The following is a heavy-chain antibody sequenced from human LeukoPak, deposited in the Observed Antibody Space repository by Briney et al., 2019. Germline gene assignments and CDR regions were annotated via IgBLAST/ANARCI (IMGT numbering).Heavy chain of an antibody. CDR1: GYTFTGYY. Sequence: GAPVKVSCKASGYTFTGYYMHWVRQAPGQGLEWMGWINPNSGGTNYAQKFQGWVTMTRDTSISTAYMELSRLRSDDTAVYYCARSAVAGYYFDYWGQGTLVTVSS. CDR3: ARSAVAGYYFDY. D-gene: IGHD6-19*01. V-gene: IGHV1-2*04. J-gene: IGHJ4*02. CDR2: INPNSGGT.